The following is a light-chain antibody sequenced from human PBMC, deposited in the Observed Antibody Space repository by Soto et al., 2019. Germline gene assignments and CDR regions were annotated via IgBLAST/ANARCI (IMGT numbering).Light chain of an antibody. Sequence: QSALSQPASVSGSPGQSITIPCTGSSSDVGSNNLVSWYQQHPGKAPKVMIYEATKRPSGVSNRCSGSKSGNTASLTISGLQAEDEADYYCCSYANIYIGVFGGGTKVTV. CDR3: CSYANIYIGV. V-gene: IGLV2-23*01. CDR2: EAT. CDR1: SSDVGSNNL. J-gene: IGLJ3*02.